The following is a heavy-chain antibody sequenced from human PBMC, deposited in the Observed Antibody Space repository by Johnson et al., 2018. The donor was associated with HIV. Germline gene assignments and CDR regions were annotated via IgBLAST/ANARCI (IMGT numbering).Heavy chain of an antibody. V-gene: IGHV3-30*02. CDR3: ARGGGCGGDCYSGYDAFDI. CDR1: GFTFSSYG. J-gene: IGHJ3*02. Sequence: VQLVESGGGVVQPGRSLRLSCAASGFTFSSYGMHWVRQAPGKGLEWVAFIRYDGSNKYDADSVKGRFTISRDNSKNTLYLQMNSLRAEDTAVYYCARGGGCGGDCYSGYDAFDIWGQGTMVTVSS. CDR2: IRYDGSNK. D-gene: IGHD2-21*01.